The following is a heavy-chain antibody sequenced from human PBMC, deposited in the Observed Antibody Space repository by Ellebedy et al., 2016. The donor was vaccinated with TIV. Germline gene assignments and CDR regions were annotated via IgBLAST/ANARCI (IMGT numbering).Heavy chain of an antibody. J-gene: IGHJ3*02. V-gene: IGHV1-69*13. CDR2: IIPIFGTA. CDR3: ARVIVVVPAAKGGAFDI. D-gene: IGHD2-2*01. CDR1: GGTFSSFA. Sequence: AASVKVSCKASGGTFSSFAINWVRQAPGQGLEWMGGIIPIFGTANYAQKFQGRVTITADESTSTAYMELSSLRSEDTAVYYCARVIVVVPAAKGGAFDIWGQGTMVTVSS.